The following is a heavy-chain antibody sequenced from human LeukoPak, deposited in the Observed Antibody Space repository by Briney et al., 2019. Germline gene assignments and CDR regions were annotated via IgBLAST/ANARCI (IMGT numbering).Heavy chain of an antibody. D-gene: IGHD3-3*02. V-gene: IGHV3-23*01. CDR3: AKDNHFSYYPDY. Sequence: PGGSLRLSCAASGFTFGSYAMSWVRQAPGKGLEWVSAISGSGGSTYYADSVKGRFTISRDNSKNTLYLQMNSLRAEDTAVYYCAKDNHFSYYPDYWGQGTLVTVSS. CDR1: GFTFGSYA. CDR2: ISGSGGST. J-gene: IGHJ4*02.